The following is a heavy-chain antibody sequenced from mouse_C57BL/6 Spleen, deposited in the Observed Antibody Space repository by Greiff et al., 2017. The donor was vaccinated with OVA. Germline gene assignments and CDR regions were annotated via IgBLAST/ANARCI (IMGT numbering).Heavy chain of an antibody. CDR1: GYTFTSYW. D-gene: IGHD2-4*01. V-gene: IGHV1-50*01. J-gene: IGHJ4*01. CDR3: SRDELRREGYAMDY. Sequence: QVQLQQPGAELVKPGASVKLSCKASGYTFTSYWMQWVKQRPGQGLEWIGEIDPSDSYTNYNQKFKGKATLTVDTSSSTAYMQLSSLTSEDSAVYYCSRDELRREGYAMDYWGQGTSVTVSS. CDR2: IDPSDSYT.